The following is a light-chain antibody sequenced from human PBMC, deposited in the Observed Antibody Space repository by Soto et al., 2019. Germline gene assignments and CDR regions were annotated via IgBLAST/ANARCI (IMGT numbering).Light chain of an antibody. CDR2: GAS. V-gene: IGKV3-20*01. CDR3: QQYGISPRLT. CDR1: QSVNSYY. Sequence: EIVLTQSPGTLSLSPGERATLSCRASQSVNSYYLAWYQHKPGQAPRLLIFGASSRATGIPDRFSGSGSGTDFTLTISRLEPEDFAVYYCQQYGISPRLTFGGGTKVEIK. J-gene: IGKJ4*01.